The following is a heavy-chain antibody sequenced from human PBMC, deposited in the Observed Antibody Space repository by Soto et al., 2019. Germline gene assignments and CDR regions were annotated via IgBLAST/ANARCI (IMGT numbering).Heavy chain of an antibody. D-gene: IGHD1-1*01. Sequence: QLQLQESGPGLVKPSETLSLTCTVSGGSISGYYWSWIRQPPGKGLDWIAYIYYSGSSSSNPSLKIRVTISVDTSKTQFSLKLSFVTAADTAVYYCARHSNEYRKSLDYWGQGTLVTVSS. CDR3: ARHSNEYRKSLDY. CDR1: GGSISGYY. J-gene: IGHJ4*02. CDR2: IYYSGSS. V-gene: IGHV4-59*08.